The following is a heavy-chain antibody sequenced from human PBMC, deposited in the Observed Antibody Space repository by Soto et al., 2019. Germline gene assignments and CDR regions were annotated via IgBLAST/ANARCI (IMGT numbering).Heavy chain of an antibody. CDR3: ARKGTGAPVDY. CDR1: GFTFTSYG. V-gene: IGHV1-18*01. CDR2: ISANNGNA. J-gene: IGHJ4*02. Sequence: VASVKVSCKSSGFTFTSYGLSWVRQAPGLGLEWVGWISANNGNAHYAQKFQGRVTLTTDTSTTTAYMELRSLRSDDTAVYYCARKGTGAPVDYWGQGTLVTVSS. D-gene: IGHD1-1*01.